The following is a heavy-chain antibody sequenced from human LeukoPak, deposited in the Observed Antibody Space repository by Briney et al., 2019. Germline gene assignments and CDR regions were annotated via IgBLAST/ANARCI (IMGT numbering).Heavy chain of an antibody. CDR1: GFIFRNYD. CDR2: ISGSGTTI. CDR3: ARSRDGSLDY. J-gene: IGHJ4*02. D-gene: IGHD5-24*01. V-gene: IGHV3-48*03. Sequence: GGSLRLSCAASGFIFRNYDMNWVRQAPGKGLEWLSYISGSGTTIYSADSVRGRFTISRDNSKNTLYLQMNSLRADDTAVYYCARSRDGSLDYWGQETLVTVSS.